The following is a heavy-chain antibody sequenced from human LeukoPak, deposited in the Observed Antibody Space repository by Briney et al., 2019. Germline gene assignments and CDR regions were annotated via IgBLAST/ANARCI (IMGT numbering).Heavy chain of an antibody. CDR3: ASSYCSSTSCYPYYYYMDV. J-gene: IGHJ6*03. CDR1: GGTFSSYA. CDR2: IIPIFGTA. D-gene: IGHD2-2*01. Sequence: SVKVSCKASGGTFSSYAISWVRQAPGQGLEWMGGIIPIFGTANYAQKFQGRVTITTDESTSTAYMELSSLRSEDTAVYYCASSYCSSTSCYPYYYYMDVWGKGTTVTVSS. V-gene: IGHV1-69*05.